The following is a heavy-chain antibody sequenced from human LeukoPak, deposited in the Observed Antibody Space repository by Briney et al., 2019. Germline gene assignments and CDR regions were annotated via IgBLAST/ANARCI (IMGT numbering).Heavy chain of an antibody. CDR2: IYYSGST. D-gene: IGHD3-10*01. CDR1: GGSISSYY. Sequence: PSETLSLTCTVSGGSISSYYWSWIRQPPGKGLEWIGYIYYSGSTNYNPSLKSRVTISVDTSKNQFSLKLSSVTAADTAVYYCARVMITMVRGGVYDWGQGTLVTVSS. V-gene: IGHV4-59*12. CDR3: ARVMITMVRGGVYD. J-gene: IGHJ4*02.